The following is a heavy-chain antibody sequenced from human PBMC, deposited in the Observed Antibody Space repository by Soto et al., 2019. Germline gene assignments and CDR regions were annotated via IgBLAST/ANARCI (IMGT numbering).Heavy chain of an antibody. D-gene: IGHD2-2*01. Sequence: QVHLAQSESEVKMPGASVKVSCKTSGYTFSDYGVSWVRQAPGQGLEWMGWINTCNGNTKYDQKFPGRVTFSIDTSTRTVFLELTILKFDDAAVYYCARGFMPKNYWGQGTRVTVSS. CDR1: GYTFSDYG. CDR2: INTCNGNT. V-gene: IGHV1-18*01. J-gene: IGHJ4*02. CDR3: ARGFMPKNY.